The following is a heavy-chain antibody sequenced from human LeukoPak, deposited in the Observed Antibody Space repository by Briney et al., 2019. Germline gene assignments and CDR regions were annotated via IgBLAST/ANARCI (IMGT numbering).Heavy chain of an antibody. CDR3: AKDPPAGGIAAAGTPHYYYYGMDV. CDR1: GFTFSTFA. D-gene: IGHD6-13*01. Sequence: PGGSLRLSCAASGFTFSTFAMSWVRQAPGKGLEWVAFIRYDGSNKYYADSVKGRFTISRDNSKNTLYLQMNSLRAEDTAVYYCAKDPPAGGIAAAGTPHYYYYGMDVWGQGTTVTVSS. V-gene: IGHV3-30*02. CDR2: IRYDGSNK. J-gene: IGHJ6*02.